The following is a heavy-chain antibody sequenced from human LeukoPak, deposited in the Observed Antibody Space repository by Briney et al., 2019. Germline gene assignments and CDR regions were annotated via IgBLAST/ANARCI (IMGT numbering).Heavy chain of an antibody. J-gene: IGHJ5*02. V-gene: IGHV3-20*04. CDR2: INWNGGST. CDR1: GFTFDDYG. Sequence: PGGSLTLSCAASGFTFDDYGMRWVRQAPGKGLEWVSGINWNGGSTGYADSVKGRFTISRDNAKNSLYLQMNSLRAEDTALYYCARVQLGGGWFDPWGQGTLVTVSS. D-gene: IGHD2-2*01. CDR3: ARVQLGGGWFDP.